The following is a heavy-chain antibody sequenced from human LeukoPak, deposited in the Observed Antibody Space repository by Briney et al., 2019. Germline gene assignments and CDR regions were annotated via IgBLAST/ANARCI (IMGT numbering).Heavy chain of an antibody. CDR2: IYHSGST. V-gene: IGHV4-59*12. CDR3: ARSNDAFDI. Sequence: SETLSLTCSVSGGPITVYHWIWIRQPPGKGLEWIGEIYHSGSTNYNPSLKSRVTISVDKSKNQFSLKLSSVTAADTAVYYCARSNDAFDIWGQGTMVTVSS. CDR1: GGPITVYH. J-gene: IGHJ3*02.